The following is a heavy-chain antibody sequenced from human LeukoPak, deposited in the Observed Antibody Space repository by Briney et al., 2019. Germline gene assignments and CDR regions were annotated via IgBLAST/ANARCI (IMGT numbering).Heavy chain of an antibody. D-gene: IGHD2-2*01. CDR2: ISWNSGSI. CDR3: AKCREFDIVVVPAAHRGGFDP. J-gene: IGHJ5*02. CDR1: GFTFDDYA. V-gene: IGHV3-9*01. Sequence: LSGGSPRLSCAASGFTFDDYAMHWVRQAPGKGLEWVSGISWNSGSIGYADSVKGRFTISRDNSKNTLYLQMNSLRAEDTAVYYCAKCREFDIVVVPAAHRGGFDPWGQGTLVTVSS.